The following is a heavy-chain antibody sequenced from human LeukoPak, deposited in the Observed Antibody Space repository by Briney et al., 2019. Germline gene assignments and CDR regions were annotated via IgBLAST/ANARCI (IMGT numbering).Heavy chain of an antibody. J-gene: IGHJ6*03. CDR1: GGTFSSYA. CDR2: IIPIFGTA. V-gene: IGHV1-69*05. Sequence: SVTVSCKASGGTFSSYAISWVRQAPGQGLEWMGGIIPIFGTANYAQKFQGRVTITTDESTSTAYMELSSLRSEDTAVYYCARGITTLYYMDVWGKGTTVTVSS. CDR3: ARGITTLYYMDV. D-gene: IGHD3-3*01.